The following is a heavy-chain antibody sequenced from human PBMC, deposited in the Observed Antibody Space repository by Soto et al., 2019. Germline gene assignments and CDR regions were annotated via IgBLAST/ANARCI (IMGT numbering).Heavy chain of an antibody. D-gene: IGHD3-3*01. Sequence: GGSLRLSCAASGFTFSSYWMHWVRQAPGKGLVWVSRINSDGSSTSYADSVKGRFTIYRDNAKNTLYLQMNSLRAEDTAVYYCARGSYDFWSGGYYYGMDVRGQGTTVTVAS. V-gene: IGHV3-74*01. J-gene: IGHJ6*02. CDR1: GFTFSSYW. CDR3: ARGSYDFWSGGYYYGMDV. CDR2: INSDGSST.